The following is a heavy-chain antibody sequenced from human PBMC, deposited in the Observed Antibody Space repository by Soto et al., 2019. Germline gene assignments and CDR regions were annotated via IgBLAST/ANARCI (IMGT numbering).Heavy chain of an antibody. Sequence: EVQLLESGGGLVQPGGSLRLSCAASGFTFSTYAMNWVRQAPGNGLEWVSAISGSGGSIHYADSVKGRFTISRDNSKNTLYLQMNSLRDEDTAVYHCVKGYWKGDVWGHGTTVTVSS. D-gene: IGHD1-1*01. J-gene: IGHJ6*02. CDR3: VKGYWKGDV. CDR2: ISGSGGSI. V-gene: IGHV3-23*01. CDR1: GFTFSTYA.